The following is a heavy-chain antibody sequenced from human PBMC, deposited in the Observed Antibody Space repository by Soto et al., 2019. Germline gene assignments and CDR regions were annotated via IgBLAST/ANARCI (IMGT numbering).Heavy chain of an antibody. J-gene: IGHJ5*02. CDR1: GGSFGNYY. V-gene: IGHV4-59*01. Sequence: SETLSLTCTVSGGSFGNYYWSWIRQPPGKGLEWIGYVYYSGATTYHPSPKSRVTISIDTSKNQFFLKLKSVTAADTAVYYCARDQGYYENWFDPWGQGTLVTVSS. CDR2: VYYSGAT. D-gene: IGHD3-3*01. CDR3: ARDQGYYENWFDP.